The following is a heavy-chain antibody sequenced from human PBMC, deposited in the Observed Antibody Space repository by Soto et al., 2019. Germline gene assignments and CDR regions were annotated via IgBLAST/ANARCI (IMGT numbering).Heavy chain of an antibody. D-gene: IGHD3-3*01. J-gene: IGHJ4*02. V-gene: IGHV3-30-3*01. CDR3: ATADFWSGSGDY. CDR1: GFTFSSYA. CDR2: ISYDGSNK. Sequence: QVQLVESGGGVVQPGRSLRLSCAASGFTFSSYAMHWVRQAPGKGLEWVAVISYDGSNKYYADSVKGRFTISRDNSKNTLYLQMNSLRAEDTAVYYCATADFWSGSGDYWGQGTLVTVSS.